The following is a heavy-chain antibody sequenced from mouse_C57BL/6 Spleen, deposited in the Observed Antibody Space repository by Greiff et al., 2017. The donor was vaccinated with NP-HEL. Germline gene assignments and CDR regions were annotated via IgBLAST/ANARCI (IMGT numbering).Heavy chain of an antibody. CDR2: ISYDGSN. CDR3: ASGLRYYAMDY. J-gene: IGHJ4*01. CDR1: GYSITSGYY. V-gene: IGHV3-6*01. Sequence: EVKLMESGPGLVKPSQSLSLTCSVTGYSITSGYYWNWIRQFPGNKLEWMGYISYDGSNNYNPSLKNRISITRDTSKNQFFLKLNSVTTEDTATYYCASGLRYYAMDYWGQGTSVTVSS. D-gene: IGHD2-4*01.